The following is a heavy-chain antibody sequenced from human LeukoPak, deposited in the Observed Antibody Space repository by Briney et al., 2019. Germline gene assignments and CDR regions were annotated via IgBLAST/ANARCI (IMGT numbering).Heavy chain of an antibody. CDR3: AKWSDFWTGLNNWYFEL. V-gene: IGHV1-69*05. J-gene: IGHJ2*01. CDR1: GGTFSSYA. D-gene: IGHD3/OR15-3a*01. CDR2: IIPIFGTA. Sequence: EASVKVSCKASGGTFSSYAISWVRQAPGQGLEWMGGIIPIFGTANYAQKFQGRVTITTDESTSTAYMELSSLRSEDTAVYYCAKWSDFWTGLNNWYFELWGRGTLVTVSS.